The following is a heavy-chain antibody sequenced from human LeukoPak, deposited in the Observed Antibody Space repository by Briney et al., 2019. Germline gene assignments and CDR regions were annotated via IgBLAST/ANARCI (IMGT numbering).Heavy chain of an antibody. J-gene: IGHJ3*02. Sequence: SQTLSLTCAVSGGSISSGDYSWSWIRHPPGKGLEWIGYIYNSGSPYLNPSLKSRVTISIDRSKNQFSLKLSSVTAADTAVYYCARGVGFDAFDIWGQGTMVTVSS. CDR3: ARGVGFDAFDI. CDR2: IYNSGSP. D-gene: IGHD1-26*01. V-gene: IGHV4-30-2*01. CDR1: GGSISSGDYS.